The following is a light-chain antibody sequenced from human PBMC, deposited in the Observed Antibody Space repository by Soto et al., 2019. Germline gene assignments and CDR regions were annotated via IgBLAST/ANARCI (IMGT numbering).Light chain of an antibody. CDR2: GAS. CDR3: QQSNNWPPTYT. V-gene: IGKV3-15*01. CDR1: QSIGTN. Sequence: EIVMTQSPGTLSVSPGERATLSCRASQSIGTNLAWYQQKPGQAPRLLIYGASTRATGIPARFSGSGSGTEFTLTISSLQSEDLAIYYCQQSNNWPPTYTFGQGTKLEIK. J-gene: IGKJ2*01.